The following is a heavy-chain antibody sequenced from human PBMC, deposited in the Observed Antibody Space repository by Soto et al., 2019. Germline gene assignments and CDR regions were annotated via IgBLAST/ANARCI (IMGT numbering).Heavy chain of an antibody. CDR1: GFSLSTSGMC. CDR3: ARIQAAAGPFYFDL. J-gene: IGHJ2*01. Sequence: SGPTLVNPTHPLTLTCTFSGFSLSTSGMCVSWIRQPPGKALEWLALIDWDDDKYYSTSLKTRLTISKDTSKNQVVLTMTNMDPVDTATYYCARIQAAAGPFYFDLWGRGTLVTVSS. D-gene: IGHD6-13*01. CDR2: IDWDDDK. V-gene: IGHV2-70*01.